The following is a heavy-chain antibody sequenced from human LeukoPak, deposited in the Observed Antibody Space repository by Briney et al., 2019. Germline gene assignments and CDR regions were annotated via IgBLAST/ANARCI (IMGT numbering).Heavy chain of an antibody. J-gene: IGHJ4*02. CDR2: IYSGGST. V-gene: IGHV3-66*02. Sequence: GGSLRLSCAASGFTVSSNYMSWVRQAPGKGLEWVSVIYSGGSTYYADSVKGRFTISRDNSKNTLYLQVNSLRAEDTAVYYCASVEMATILSPDYWGQGTLVTVSS. D-gene: IGHD5-24*01. CDR1: GFTVSSNY. CDR3: ASVEMATILSPDY.